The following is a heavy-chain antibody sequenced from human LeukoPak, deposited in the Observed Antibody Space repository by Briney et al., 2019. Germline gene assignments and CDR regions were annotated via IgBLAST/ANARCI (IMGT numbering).Heavy chain of an antibody. CDR2: IYAGDSDI. CDR3: ARHLPYGGNLLCKDY. V-gene: IGHV5-51*01. Sequence: GESLKISCKGSGYSFTSYWIGWVRQMPGKGLEWMGIIYAGDSDIRYSPSFQGQVTISADKSISTAHLQWSSLQASDTAMYYCARHLPYGGNLLCKDYWGQGTLVTVSS. D-gene: IGHD4-23*01. J-gene: IGHJ4*02. CDR1: GYSFTSYW.